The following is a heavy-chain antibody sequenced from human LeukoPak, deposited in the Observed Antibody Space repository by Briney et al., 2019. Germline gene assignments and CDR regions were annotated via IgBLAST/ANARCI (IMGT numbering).Heavy chain of an antibody. J-gene: IGHJ4*02. CDR2: IYYSGST. CDR3: ARHRGRGSYYSFDY. D-gene: IGHD1-26*01. Sequence: SETLSLTCTVSGGSISSYYWSWIRQPPGKGLEGIGYIYYSGSTNYNPSLKSRFTISVDTSKTQFSLKLSSVTAAVTAVYYCARHRGRGSYYSFDYWGQGTLVIVSS. CDR1: GGSISSYY. V-gene: IGHV4-59*08.